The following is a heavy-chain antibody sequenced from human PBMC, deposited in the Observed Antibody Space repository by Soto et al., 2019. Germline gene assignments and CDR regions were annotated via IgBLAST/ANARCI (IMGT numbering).Heavy chain of an antibody. CDR3: ARADFGVHEYFDL. J-gene: IGHJ2*01. CDR1: GGSIRTDGNY. CDR2: IYHSGAT. D-gene: IGHD3-3*01. V-gene: IGHV4-31*03. Sequence: QVQLQESGPGLVKPSQTLSLTCTVSGGSIRTDGNYWSWIRHHPGKGLEWIGYIYHSGATYYNPSLKSRVTIFLDPSKNQFSLKLGFMTAADTAVYYCARADFGVHEYFDLWGRGTLVTVSS.